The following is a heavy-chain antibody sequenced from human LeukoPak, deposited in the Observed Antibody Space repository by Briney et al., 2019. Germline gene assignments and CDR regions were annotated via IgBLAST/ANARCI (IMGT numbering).Heavy chain of an antibody. CDR1: GFTFSSYG. V-gene: IGHV3-30*02. CDR3: ASELRRWLVGGAFDI. J-gene: IGHJ3*02. CDR2: IRYDGSNK. Sequence: GGSLRLSCAASGFTFSSYGMHWVRQAPGKGLEWVAFIRYDGSNKYYADSVKGRFTISRDNSKNTLYLQMNSLRAEDTAVYYRASELRRWLVGGAFDIWGQGTMVTVSS. D-gene: IGHD6-19*01.